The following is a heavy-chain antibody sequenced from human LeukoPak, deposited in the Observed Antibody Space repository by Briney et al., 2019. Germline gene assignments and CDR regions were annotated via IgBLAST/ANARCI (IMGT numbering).Heavy chain of an antibody. CDR3: ARESVAAEANYFDY. CDR2: IYTSGGT. J-gene: IGHJ4*02. Sequence: SSETLSLTCTVSGGSISSSSYYWSWIRQPAGKGLEWIGRIYTSGGTNYNPSLKSRVTMSVDTSKNQFSLKLSSVTAADTAVYYCARESVAAEANYFDYWGQGTLVTVSS. V-gene: IGHV4-61*02. CDR1: GGSISSSSYY. D-gene: IGHD2-15*01.